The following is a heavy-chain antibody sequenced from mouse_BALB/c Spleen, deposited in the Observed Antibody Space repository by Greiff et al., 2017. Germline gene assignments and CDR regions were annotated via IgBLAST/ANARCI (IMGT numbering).Heavy chain of an antibody. V-gene: IGHV5-17*02. Sequence: EVQVVESGGGLVQPGGSRKLSCAASGFTFSSFGMHWVRQAPEKGLEWVAYISSGSSTIYYADTVKGRFTISRDNPKNTLFLQMTSLRSEDTAMYYCARGKVHFDYWGQGTTLTVSS. CDR3: ARGKVHFDY. CDR2: ISSGSSTI. J-gene: IGHJ2*01. D-gene: IGHD2-14*01. CDR1: GFTFSSFG.